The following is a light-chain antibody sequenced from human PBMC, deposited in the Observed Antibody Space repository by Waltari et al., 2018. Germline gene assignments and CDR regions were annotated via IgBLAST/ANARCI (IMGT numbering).Light chain of an antibody. CDR3: MQARQTPWT. Sequence: DIVMTQSPLSLSVTPGEPASISSRSSQSLLHGSGNTFLDWYLQKPGQSPQLLIYLISNRASGVPDRFSGSGSGTDFTLKISRVEAEDVGVYFCMQARQTPWTFGQGTKVEIK. V-gene: IGKV2-28*01. J-gene: IGKJ1*01. CDR2: LIS. CDR1: QSLLHGSGNTF.